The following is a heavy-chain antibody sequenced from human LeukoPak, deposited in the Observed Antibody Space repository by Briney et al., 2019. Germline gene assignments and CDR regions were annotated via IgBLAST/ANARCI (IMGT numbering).Heavy chain of an antibody. Sequence: SETLSLTCAVYGGSFSGYYWSWIRQPPGKGLEWVGEINHSGSTNYNASLKSRVSMSVDTSKNQFSLKLSSVTAADTAVFYCARENSGSYREFDYWGQGTLVTVSS. CDR3: ARENSGSYREFDY. V-gene: IGHV4-34*01. D-gene: IGHD1-26*01. J-gene: IGHJ4*02. CDR2: INHSGST. CDR1: GGSFSGYY.